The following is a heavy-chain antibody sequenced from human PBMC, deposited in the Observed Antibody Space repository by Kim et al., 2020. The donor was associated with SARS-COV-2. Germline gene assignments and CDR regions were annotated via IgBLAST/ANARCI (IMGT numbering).Heavy chain of an antibody. V-gene: IGHV3-30*03. D-gene: IGHD3-22*01. CDR2: ISYDAKKT. Sequence: PGGSLRLSCEAPRMSFRTAGMHWVRQAPGRGLEWVSYISYDAKKTFYEDSLKGRFTVSRDNSKNMMYLQMNSLKVEDTGRYYCGRDRRNMIGVDIWGQGTTVTVSS. J-gene: IGHJ6*02. CDR3: GRDRRNMIGVDI. CDR1: RMSFRTAG.